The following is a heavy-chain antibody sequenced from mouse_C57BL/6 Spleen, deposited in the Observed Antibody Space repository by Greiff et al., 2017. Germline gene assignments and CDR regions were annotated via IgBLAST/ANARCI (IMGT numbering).Heavy chain of an antibody. CDR1: GYTFTSYW. V-gene: IGHV1-61*01. J-gene: IGHJ4*01. CDR3: ARSIYGYDEGYYAMDY. CDR2: IYPSDSET. D-gene: IGHD2-2*01. Sequence: QVQLQQPGAELVRPGSSVKLSCKASGYTFTSYWMDWVKQRPGQGLEWIGNIYPSDSETHYNQKFKDKATLTVDKSSSTAYMQLSSLTSEDSAVYYCARSIYGYDEGYYAMDYWGQGTSVTVSS.